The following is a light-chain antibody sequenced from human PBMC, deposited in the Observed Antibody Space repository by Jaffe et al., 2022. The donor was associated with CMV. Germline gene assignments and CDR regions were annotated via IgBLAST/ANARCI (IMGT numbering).Light chain of an antibody. CDR2: GAS. Sequence: EIVLTQSPGTLSLSPGERATLSCRASQSVSGHYLAWYQQKPGQAPRLLIYGASSRATGIPDRFSGSGSGTDFTLTISRLEPEDFAVYYCQQYGRSPNTFGQGTKLEIK. V-gene: IGKV3-20*01. J-gene: IGKJ2*01. CDR1: QSVSGHY. CDR3: QQYGRSPNT.